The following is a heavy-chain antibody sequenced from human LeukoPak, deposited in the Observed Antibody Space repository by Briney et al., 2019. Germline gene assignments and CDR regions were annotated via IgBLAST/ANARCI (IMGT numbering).Heavy chain of an antibody. J-gene: IGHJ4*02. CDR2: MYHSGST. Sequence: SETLSLTCTVSGYSISSGYYWGWIRQPPGKGLEWIGSMYHSGSTYYNPSLKSRVTISVDTSKNQFSLKLSSVTAADTAVYYCARDLRGNGLYYFDYWGQGTLVTVSS. CDR3: ARDLRGNGLYYFDY. D-gene: IGHD5/OR15-5a*01. CDR1: GYSISSGYY. V-gene: IGHV4-38-2*02.